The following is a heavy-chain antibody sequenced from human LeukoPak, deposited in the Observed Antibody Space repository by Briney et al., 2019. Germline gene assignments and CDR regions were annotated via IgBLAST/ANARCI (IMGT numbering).Heavy chain of an antibody. D-gene: IGHD6-19*01. CDR3: ARGGWPDSFY. Sequence: ASVTVSCKASGYTFTNYDINWVRQATGQGLEWMGWMNPNSGNTGYAQKFQGRVTMARNTSISTAYMELSSLRSEDTGVYYCARGGWPDSFYWGQGTLVTVSS. J-gene: IGHJ4*02. CDR1: GYTFTNYD. CDR2: MNPNSGNT. V-gene: IGHV1-8*01.